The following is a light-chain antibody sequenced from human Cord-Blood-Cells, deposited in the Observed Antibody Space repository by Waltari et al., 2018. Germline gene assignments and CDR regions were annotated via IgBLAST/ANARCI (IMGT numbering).Light chain of an antibody. J-gene: IGKJ4*01. V-gene: IGKV3-11*01. CDR2: DAS. Sequence: EIVLTQSPATLSLSPGERATPSYRASQSVSSYLAWYQQKPAQAPRLLIYDASNRSTGIPAMFSGSGSGTDFALTISSLEPEDFAVYYCQQRINWPPLTFGGGTKVEIK. CDR3: QQRINWPPLT. CDR1: QSVSSY.